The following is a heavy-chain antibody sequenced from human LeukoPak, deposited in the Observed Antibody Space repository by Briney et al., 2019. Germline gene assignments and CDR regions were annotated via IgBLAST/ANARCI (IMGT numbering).Heavy chain of an antibody. V-gene: IGHV3-23*01. D-gene: IGHD6-13*01. J-gene: IGHJ4*02. CDR1: GFTFSSYA. Sequence: GGSLRLSCAASGFTFSSYAMSWVRQAPGKGLEWVSAISGSGGSTYYADSVKDRFTISRDNSKNTLYLQMNSLRAEDTAVYYCAKDRVKGIAESYFDYWGQGTLVTVSS. CDR2: ISGSGGST. CDR3: AKDRVKGIAESYFDY.